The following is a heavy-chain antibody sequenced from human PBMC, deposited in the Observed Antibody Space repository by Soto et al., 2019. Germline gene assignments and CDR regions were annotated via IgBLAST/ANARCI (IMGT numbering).Heavy chain of an antibody. CDR1: GASVSSGNYY. J-gene: IGHJ5*02. D-gene: IGHD2-2*01. CDR3: AREPVLTAAKWFDP. CDR2: VYYSGRS. Sequence: QVQLQESGPGLLKASETLSLTCTVSGASVSSGNYYWTWIRQPPGKGLEWIGNVYYSGRSNYSPSLKSRVTISLDVSKNQFSLKLSSVTAADTAVYYCAREPVLTAAKWFDPWGQGTLVTVSS. V-gene: IGHV4-61*01.